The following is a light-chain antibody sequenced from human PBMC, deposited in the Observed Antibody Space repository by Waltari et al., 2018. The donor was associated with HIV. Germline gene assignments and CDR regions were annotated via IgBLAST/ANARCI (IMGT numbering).Light chain of an antibody. Sequence: SYELTQPPSVSVSPGQTARITCSGDALPKQYVYWFQQKPGQAPVALISEDTKRPSGIPWLFSGSISGTTVTLTVSGVQAEDEADYYCQSSDSTGNMWVFGGGTKLTVL. CDR3: QSSDSTGNMWV. CDR2: EDT. V-gene: IGLV3-25*03. CDR1: ALPKQY. J-gene: IGLJ3*02.